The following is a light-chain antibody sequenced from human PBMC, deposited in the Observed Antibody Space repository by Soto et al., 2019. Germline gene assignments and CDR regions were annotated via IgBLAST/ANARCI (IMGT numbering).Light chain of an antibody. J-gene: IGKJ1*01. V-gene: IGKV1-39*01. CDR3: QQSYISPST. CDR2: AAS. CDR1: QSISSY. Sequence: DIQMTQSPSSLSASVGDRVTITCRASQSISSYLNWYQLKPGKAPKLLIYAASSLQSGVPSRFSGSGSGTDFTLTISSLQPEDFATYYCQQSYISPSTFGQGTKVEIK.